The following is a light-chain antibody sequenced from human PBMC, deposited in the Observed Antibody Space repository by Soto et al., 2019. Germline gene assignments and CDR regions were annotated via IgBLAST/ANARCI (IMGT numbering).Light chain of an antibody. J-gene: IGKJ3*01. CDR2: AAS. CDR1: QGIRNF. CDR3: QKYSSVPV. V-gene: IGKV1-27*01. Sequence: DIQMTQSPTSLSASVGDRVTITCRASQGIRNFVAWYQQKPGKAPKLLIYAASTLQSGVPSRFSGSGSWTDFTLTINRLQPEDVATYSCQKYSSVPVFGPGTKVVIK.